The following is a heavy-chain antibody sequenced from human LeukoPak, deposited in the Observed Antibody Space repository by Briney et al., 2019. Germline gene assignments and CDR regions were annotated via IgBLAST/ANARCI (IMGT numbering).Heavy chain of an antibody. CDR2: IYYSGST. J-gene: IGHJ4*02. CDR3: ARDEGSSYPFDY. V-gene: IGHV4-61*08. CDR1: GGSISSGGYY. D-gene: IGHD2-2*01. Sequence: SQTLSLTCTVSGGSISSGGYYWSWIRQPPGKGLEWIGYIYYSGSTNYNPSLKSRVTISVDTSKNQFSLELSSVTAADTAVYFCARDEGSSYPFDYWGQGTLVTVSS.